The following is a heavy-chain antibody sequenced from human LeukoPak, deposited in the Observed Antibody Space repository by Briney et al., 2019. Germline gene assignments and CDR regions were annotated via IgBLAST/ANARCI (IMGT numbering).Heavy chain of an antibody. V-gene: IGHV1-18*01. CDR3: ARETKEGVFFDY. Sequence: ASVKVSCKTSGYIFTKYDISWVRQAPGRGLEWMGWITPYNENTGSAQKFQGRVTMTTDTSTGTAYMELRGLTSDDTAVYYCARETKEGVFFDYWGQGTLVTVSS. J-gene: IGHJ4*02. CDR1: GYIFTKYD. CDR2: ITPYNENT.